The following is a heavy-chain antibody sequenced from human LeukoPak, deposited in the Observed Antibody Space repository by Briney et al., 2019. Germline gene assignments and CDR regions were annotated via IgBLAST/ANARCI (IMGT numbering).Heavy chain of an antibody. CDR2: INKDGSEI. V-gene: IGHV3-7*01. CDR1: GFTFRNYW. Sequence: GGSLRLSCAASGFTFRNYWMSWVRQAPGKGLEWVAHINKDGSEIYYVDSVKGRFTISRDNAKNSLSLQMNSLRVEDTAVYYCARDKVTYWGQGILVTVSS. J-gene: IGHJ4*02. CDR3: ARDKVTY.